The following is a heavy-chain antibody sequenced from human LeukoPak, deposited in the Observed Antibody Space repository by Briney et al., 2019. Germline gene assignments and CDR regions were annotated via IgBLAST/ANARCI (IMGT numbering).Heavy chain of an antibody. J-gene: IGHJ4*02. CDR3: ATAFWSIYGSGSPARNSYYFDY. CDR2: FDPEDGET. D-gene: IGHD3-10*01. CDR1: GYTLTELS. Sequence: GASVKVSCKVSGYTLTELSMHWVRQAPGKGLEWMGGFDPEDGETIYAQKFQGRVTMTEDTSTDTAYMELSSLRAEDTAVYYCATAFWSIYGSGSPARNSYYFDYWGQGTLVTVSS. V-gene: IGHV1-24*01.